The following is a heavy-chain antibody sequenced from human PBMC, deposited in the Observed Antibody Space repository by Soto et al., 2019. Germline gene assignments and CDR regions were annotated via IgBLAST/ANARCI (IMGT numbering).Heavy chain of an antibody. D-gene: IGHD3-9*01. CDR3: ARAPATRYFDWLLYAGYYYYYYGMDV. CDR2: INHSGST. CDR1: GGSFSGYY. Sequence: SETLSLTCAVYGGSFSGYYWSWIRQPPGKGLEWIGEINHSGSTNYNPSLKSRVTISVDTSKNQFSLKLSSVTAADTAVYYCARAPATRYFDWLLYAGYYYYYYGMDVWGQGTTVTVSS. J-gene: IGHJ6*02. V-gene: IGHV4-34*01.